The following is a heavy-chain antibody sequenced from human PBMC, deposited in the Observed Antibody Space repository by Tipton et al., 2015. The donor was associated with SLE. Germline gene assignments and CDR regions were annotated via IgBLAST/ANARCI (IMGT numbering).Heavy chain of an antibody. V-gene: IGHV1-18*01. CDR2: ISVHSDNT. Sequence: QLVQSGAEMKKPGASVRVSCKASGFTFSSYGISWVRQAPGRGLEWMGWISVHSDNTNYVQSLQGRVTMTRDISTTTAYMELRSLRSDDTAVYYCARSGGPLVVVAAPFDYWGQGTLVTVSS. J-gene: IGHJ4*02. D-gene: IGHD2-15*01. CDR1: GFTFSSYG. CDR3: ARSGGPLVVVAAPFDY.